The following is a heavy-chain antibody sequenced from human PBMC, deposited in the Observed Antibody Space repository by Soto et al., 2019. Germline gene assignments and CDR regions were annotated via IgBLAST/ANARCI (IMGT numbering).Heavy chain of an antibody. J-gene: IGHJ4*02. CDR1: GFTFSSYW. D-gene: IGHD3-22*01. CDR3: ARGMGNYYYDSSGYFGTFDY. CDR2: IKQDGSEK. Sequence: GGSLRLSCAASGFTFSSYWMSWVRQAPGKGLEWVANIKQDGSEKYYVDSVKGRFTISRDNAKNSLYLQMNSLRAEDTAVYYCARGMGNYYYDSSGYFGTFDYWGQGTLVTVSS. V-gene: IGHV3-7*03.